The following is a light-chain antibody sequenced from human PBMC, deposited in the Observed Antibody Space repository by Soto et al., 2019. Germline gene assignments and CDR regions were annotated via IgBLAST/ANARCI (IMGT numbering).Light chain of an antibody. V-gene: IGKV3D-15*01. CDR3: QQYHNWPPLT. Sequence: ETLMTQSPATLSASPGERVTLSCRASQNINFNLAWYQQKPGQAPRVLIYGASSRAPGIPDRFSGSGSGTDFTLTISRLEHDDFALYYCQQYHNWPPLTFGGGTRVEIK. J-gene: IGKJ4*01. CDR2: GAS. CDR1: QNINFN.